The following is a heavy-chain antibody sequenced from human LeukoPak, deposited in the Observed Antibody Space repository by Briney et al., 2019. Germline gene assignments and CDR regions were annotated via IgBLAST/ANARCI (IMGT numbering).Heavy chain of an antibody. V-gene: IGHV3-21*01. J-gene: IGHJ4*02. CDR2: ISSSSSYI. CDR3: ARVGDYYDSSGPVPY. D-gene: IGHD3-22*01. CDR1: GFTFSSYS. Sequence: GGSLRLSCAASGFTFSSYSMNWVRQAPGKGLEWVSSISSSSSYIYYADSVKGRLTISRDNAKNSLYLQMNSLRAEDTAVYYCARVGDYYDSSGPVPYWGQGTLVTVSS.